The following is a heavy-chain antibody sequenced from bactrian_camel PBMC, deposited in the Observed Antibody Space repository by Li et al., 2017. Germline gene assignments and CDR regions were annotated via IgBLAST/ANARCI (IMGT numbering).Heavy chain of an antibody. CDR2: INSVSSVV. CDR1: GFSFSAYR. CDR3: ASDRSLGFCVEMMRGKIRRGSGY. V-gene: IGHV3S40*01. D-gene: IGHD1*01. Sequence: VQLVESGGGLVQPGGSLRLSCAASGFSFSAYRMSWVRQAPGKGLEWVATINSVSSVVEYGDSVKGRFTISRDNAKSTLYLQMDNLKPEDTAMYYCASDRSLGFCVEMMRGKIRRGSGYRGQGTQVTVS. J-gene: IGHJ6*01.